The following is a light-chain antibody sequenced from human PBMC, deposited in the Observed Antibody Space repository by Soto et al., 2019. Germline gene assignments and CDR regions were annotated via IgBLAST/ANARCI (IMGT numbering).Light chain of an antibody. Sequence: QSALTQPASVSGSPGQSITISCTGTSSDVGGYNYVSWYQQHPGEAPKLMIYDVTNRPSGVSNRFSGSKSGNTASLTTSGLQSEDEADYYCSSSTSSTTRVVFGGGTQLTVL. CDR1: SSDVGGYNY. CDR3: SSSTSSTTRVV. CDR2: DVT. J-gene: IGLJ2*01. V-gene: IGLV2-14*03.